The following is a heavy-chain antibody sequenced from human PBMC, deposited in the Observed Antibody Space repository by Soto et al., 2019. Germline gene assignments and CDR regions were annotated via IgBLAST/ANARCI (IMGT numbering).Heavy chain of an antibody. V-gene: IGHV3-33*01. J-gene: IGHJ5*02. D-gene: IGHD3-16*01. Sequence: QVQLVESGGGVVQPGRSLRLSCAASGFTFSSYGMHWVRQAPGKGLEWVAVIWYDGSNKYYADSVKGRFTISRDNSKNTLYLQMNSLRAEDTDVYYCARGYYDYIWGSYPWGQGTLVTVSS. CDR3: ARGYYDYIWGSYP. CDR2: IWYDGSNK. CDR1: GFTFSSYG.